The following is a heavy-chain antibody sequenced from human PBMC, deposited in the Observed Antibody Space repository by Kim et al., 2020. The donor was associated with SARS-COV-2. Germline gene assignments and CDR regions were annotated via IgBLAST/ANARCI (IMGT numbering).Heavy chain of an antibody. CDR2: IYSGGST. V-gene: IGHV3-53*01. CDR1: GFSISRNY. D-gene: IGHD5-12*01. Sequence: GGSLRLSCAASGFSISRNYMNWVRQAPGEGLEWVSAIYSGGSTLYADSVKGRFTVSRDISKSTVYLQMNSLRADDTAVYYCARSGGYSYYGMDIWGQGTT. J-gene: IGHJ6*02. CDR3: ARSGGYSYYGMDI.